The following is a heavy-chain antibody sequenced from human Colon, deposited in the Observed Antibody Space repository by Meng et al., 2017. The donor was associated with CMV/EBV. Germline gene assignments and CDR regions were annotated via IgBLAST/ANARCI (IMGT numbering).Heavy chain of an antibody. V-gene: IGHV2-5*02. D-gene: IGHD2-2*01. CDR3: SRGRTSIPLDY. CDR1: GCSLDSHGVG. CDR2: IHWDDDK. Sequence: QHAVQEVGHTLVTPSQTLTLSCTFSGCSLDSHGVGVRWIRQPPGKAPEWVELIHWDDDKRHSPPLENRLTITKDTSKNQVVLTMTDMGPMDTATYVSSRGRTSIPLDYWGQGILVTVSS. J-gene: IGHJ4*02.